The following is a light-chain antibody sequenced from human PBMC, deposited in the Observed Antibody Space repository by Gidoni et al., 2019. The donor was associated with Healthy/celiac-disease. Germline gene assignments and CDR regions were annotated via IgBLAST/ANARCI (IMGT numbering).Light chain of an antibody. V-gene: IGLV2-8*01. J-gene: IGLJ2*01. CDR2: EVS. CDR3: SSYAGSNNLV. CDR1: SSDVGGYND. Sequence: SALTQPPSASVSPGQPVTISCTGTSSDVGGYNDVSWYQQHPGKAPKLLIYEVSKRPSGVPDRFSGSKSGNTASLTVSGLQAEDEADYYCSSYAGSNNLVFGGGTKLTVL.